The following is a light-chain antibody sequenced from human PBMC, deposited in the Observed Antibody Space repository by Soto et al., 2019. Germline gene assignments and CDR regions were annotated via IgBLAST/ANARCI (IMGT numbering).Light chain of an antibody. CDR2: AAS. J-gene: IGKJ2*01. CDR3: QQSFSTPPT. Sequence: DIQMTQSPSSLSASVGDRVTITCRASQSIGTYLNWYLQKPGKAPQLLIHAASSLQTGVPSRFSGSGSGTEFTLTISSLQPEDFASFYCQQSFSTPPTFGRGTKLAIK. CDR1: QSIGTY. V-gene: IGKV1-39*01.